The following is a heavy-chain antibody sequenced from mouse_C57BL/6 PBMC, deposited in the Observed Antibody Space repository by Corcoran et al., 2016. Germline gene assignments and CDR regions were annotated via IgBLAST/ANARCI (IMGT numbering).Heavy chain of an antibody. CDR1: GYAFSSYW. V-gene: IGHV1-80*01. CDR2: IYPGDGDT. D-gene: IGHD2-1*01. J-gene: IGHJ4*01. Sequence: QVQLQQSGAELVKPGASVKISCKASGYAFSSYWMNWVKQRPGKGLEWIGQIYPGDGDTNYNGKFKGKATLTADKSSSTAYMQLSSLTSEDSAVYFCARSVDYGNLYYAMDYWGQGTSVTVSS. CDR3: ARSVDYGNLYYAMDY.